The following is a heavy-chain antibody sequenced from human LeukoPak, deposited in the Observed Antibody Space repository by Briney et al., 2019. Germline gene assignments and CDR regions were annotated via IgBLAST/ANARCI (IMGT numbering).Heavy chain of an antibody. Sequence: SETLSLTCTVSGGSISSSSYYWGWIRQPPGKGLEWIGSIYYSGSTYYNPSLKSRVTISVDRSKNQFSLKLSSVTAADTAVYYCARGGYDSSLYYFDYWGQGTLVTVSS. V-gene: IGHV4-39*07. CDR3: ARGGYDSSLYYFDY. J-gene: IGHJ4*02. D-gene: IGHD3-22*01. CDR1: GGSISSSSYY. CDR2: IYYSGST.